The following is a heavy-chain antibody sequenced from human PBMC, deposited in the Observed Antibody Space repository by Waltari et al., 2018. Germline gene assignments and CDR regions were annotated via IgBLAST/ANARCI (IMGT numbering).Heavy chain of an antibody. J-gene: IGHJ4*02. Sequence: QLQLQESGPGLVKPSETLSLTCTVSGGSISSSSYYWGWIRQPPGKGLEWIGSIYYSGSTYYNPSLKSRVTISVDTSKNQFSLKLSSVTAADTAVYYCARRGVGASPIDYWGQGTLVTVSS. CDR1: GGSISSSSYY. CDR2: IYYSGST. CDR3: ARRGVGASPIDY. V-gene: IGHV4-39*01. D-gene: IGHD1-26*01.